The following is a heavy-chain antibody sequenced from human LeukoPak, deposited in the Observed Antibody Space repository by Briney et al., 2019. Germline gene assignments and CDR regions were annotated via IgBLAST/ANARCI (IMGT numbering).Heavy chain of an antibody. D-gene: IGHD1-26*01. V-gene: IGHV4-30-4*01. CDR1: GGSISSGDYY. J-gene: IGHJ4*02. Sequence: SETLSLTCTVSGGSISSGDYYWSWIRQPPGKGLEWIGYIYYSGSTYYNPSLKSRVTISVDTSKNQFSLKLGSVTAADTSVYYCARRPDSGSYKNFDYWGQGTLVTVSS. CDR3: ARRPDSGSYKNFDY. CDR2: IYYSGST.